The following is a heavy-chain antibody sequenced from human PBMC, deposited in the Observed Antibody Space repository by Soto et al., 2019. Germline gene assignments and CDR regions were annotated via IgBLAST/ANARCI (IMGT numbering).Heavy chain of an antibody. J-gene: IGHJ4*02. Sequence: QVKLQESGPGLVKPSQTLSLTCTVSGGSISSGGYYWSWIRHHPGKGLEWIGYIYYRGSTYYNPSLKSRVTISVDTSKHQFSLKLSSVPAADTAVYYCARSPGFRGLVVVVAAPDYWGQGTLVTVSS. V-gene: IGHV4-31*03. D-gene: IGHD2-15*01. CDR2: IYYRGST. CDR3: ARSPGFRGLVVVVAAPDY. CDR1: GGSISSGGYY.